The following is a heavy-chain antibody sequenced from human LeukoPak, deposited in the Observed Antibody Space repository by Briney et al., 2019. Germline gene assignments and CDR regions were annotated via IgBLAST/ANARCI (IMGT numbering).Heavy chain of an antibody. CDR1: GGSMTSHY. J-gene: IGHJ4*02. D-gene: IGHD6-19*01. Sequence: NPSETLSLTCTVSGGSMTSHYWSWFRQPPGKGLEWIGYIYYSGSTNYNPSLKSRVTISVDRSKNQFSLKLSSVTAADTAVYYCARGGWYEDYWGQGTLVTVSS. CDR3: ARGGWYEDY. CDR2: IYYSGST. V-gene: IGHV4-59*11.